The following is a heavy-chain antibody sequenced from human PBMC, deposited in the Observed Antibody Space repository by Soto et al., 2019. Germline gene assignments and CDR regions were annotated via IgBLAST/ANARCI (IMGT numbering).Heavy chain of an antibody. CDR3: AGCWCQEGLYYGMDV. D-gene: IGHD2-21*01. CDR2: IWYDGSNK. V-gene: IGHV3-33*01. Sequence: QVQLVESGGGVVQPGRSLRLSCAASGFTFSSYGMHWVRQAPGKGLEWVAVIWYDGSNKYYADSVKGRFTISRDNSKNTLYLQMNSLRAEGTAVYYCAGCWCQEGLYYGMDVWGQGTTVTVSS. J-gene: IGHJ6*02. CDR1: GFTFSSYG.